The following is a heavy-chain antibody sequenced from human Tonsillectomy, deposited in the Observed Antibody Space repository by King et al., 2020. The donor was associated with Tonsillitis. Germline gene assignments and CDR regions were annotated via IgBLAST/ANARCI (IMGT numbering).Heavy chain of an antibody. CDR2: IWYDGSNK. D-gene: IGHD6-13*01. CDR3: AISGGTFSYYYYMDV. CDR1: GFIFSSYG. V-gene: IGHV3-33*08. J-gene: IGHJ6*03. Sequence: QVQLVESGGGVVQPGRSLRLSCAASGFIFSSYGMHWVRQAPGKGLEWVAVIWYDGSNKYYADSVKGRFTISRDNSENTLYLQINSLRAEDTAVYYCAISGGTFSYYYYMDVWGKGTTVTVSS.